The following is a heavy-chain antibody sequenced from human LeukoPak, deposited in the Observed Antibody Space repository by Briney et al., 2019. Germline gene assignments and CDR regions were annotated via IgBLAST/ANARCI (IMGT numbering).Heavy chain of an antibody. CDR3: ARDRPNYYGSDGHYYRRDGDY. CDR1: GFSFNIYA. D-gene: IGHD3-22*01. CDR2: ITSRDGGT. J-gene: IGHJ4*02. Sequence: GGSLRLSCAASGFSFNIYAMSWVRQAPGKGLEWVSSITSRDGGTFYADSVKGRFTISRDNSKNTLYLQMNSLRADDTAIYYCARDRPNYYGSDGHYYRRDGDYWGQGTLVTVSS. V-gene: IGHV3-23*01.